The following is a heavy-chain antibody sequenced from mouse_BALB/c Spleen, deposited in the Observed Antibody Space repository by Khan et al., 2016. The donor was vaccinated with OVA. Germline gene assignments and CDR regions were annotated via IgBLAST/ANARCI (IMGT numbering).Heavy chain of an antibody. CDR1: GDSITSGY. J-gene: IGHJ1*01. D-gene: IGHD2-1*01. CDR3: ARYHYGNYYLYFDV. V-gene: IGHV3-8*02. CDR2: ISYSGST. Sequence: EVQLQESGPSLVKPSQTLSLTCSVTGDSITSGYWNWIRKFPGNKLEYMGYISYSGSTYYNPSLKSRISITRDTSKNQYYLQLNSVTTEDTATYYCARYHYGNYYLYFDVWGAGTTVTVSS.